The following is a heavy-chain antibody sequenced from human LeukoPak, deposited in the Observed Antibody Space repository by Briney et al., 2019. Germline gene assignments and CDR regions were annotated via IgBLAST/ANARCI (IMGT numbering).Heavy chain of an antibody. J-gene: IGHJ3*02. Sequence: QTGGSLRLSCAASGFTFSSYAMSWVPQAPGKGLEWVSGISGSGGSTYYADSVKGRFTISRDNSKNTLYLQMNSLRAEDTAVYYCARHLVPTAMLTAFDIWGQGTMVTVSS. D-gene: IGHD2-2*01. V-gene: IGHV3-23*01. CDR1: GFTFSSYA. CDR2: ISGSGGST. CDR3: ARHLVPTAMLTAFDI.